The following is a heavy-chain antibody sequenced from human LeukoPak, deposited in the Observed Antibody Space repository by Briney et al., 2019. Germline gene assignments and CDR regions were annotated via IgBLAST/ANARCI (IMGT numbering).Heavy chain of an antibody. V-gene: IGHV4-59*01. CDR2: MYYSGST. Sequence: PSETLSLTCTVSGGSISSYYWSWIRQPPGKGLEWIGYMYYSGSTNYNPSLKGRVTMSVDTSKNHFSLKMSSVTAADTAVYYCARDIGGRYSWYYFDYWGRGTLVTVSS. D-gene: IGHD2-8*01. CDR1: GGSISSYY. J-gene: IGHJ4*02. CDR3: ARDIGGRYSWYYFDY.